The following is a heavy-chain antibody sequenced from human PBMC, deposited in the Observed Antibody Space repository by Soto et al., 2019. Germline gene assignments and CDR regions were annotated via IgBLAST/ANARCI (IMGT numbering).Heavy chain of an antibody. CDR2: ISAYNGNT. Sequence: ASVKVSCKASGYTFTSYGISWVRQAPGQGLEWMGWISAYNGNTNYAQKLQGRVTMTTDTSTRTAYMELRSLRSDDTAVYYCARDRRRRKQFSFDYWGKGTLVTX. CDR1: GYTFTSYG. D-gene: IGHD6-25*01. J-gene: IGHJ4*02. V-gene: IGHV1-18*01. CDR3: ARDRRRRKQFSFDY.